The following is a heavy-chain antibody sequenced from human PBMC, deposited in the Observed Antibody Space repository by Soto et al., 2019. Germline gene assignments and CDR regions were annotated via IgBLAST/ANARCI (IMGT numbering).Heavy chain of an antibody. J-gene: IGHJ4*02. CDR1: GGSISSGGYC. D-gene: IGHD2-8*01. CDR2: IHYSGTT. CDR3: ARYNSYAIDY. Sequence: SETLSLTCTVSGGSISSGGYCWSWIRQPPGKGLEWIANIHYSGTTNYNPSLASRVTLSVDTSKNQFSLKMTSVTAADRAMYFCARYNSYAIDYWGRGTLVTVSS. V-gene: IGHV4-61*08.